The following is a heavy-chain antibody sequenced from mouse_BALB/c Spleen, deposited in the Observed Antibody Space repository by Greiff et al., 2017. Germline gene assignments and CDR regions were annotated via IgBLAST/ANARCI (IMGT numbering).Heavy chain of an antibody. J-gene: IGHJ2*01. Sequence: QVQLQQPGAELVKPGASVKLSCKASGYTFTSYWMHWVKQRPGQGLEWIGEIDPSDSYTNFNQKFKGKATLTVDKSSSTAYMQLSSLTSEDSAVYYCARSVINTVVDWGQGTTLTVSS. D-gene: IGHD1-1*01. V-gene: IGHV1-69*02. CDR1: GYTFTSYW. CDR3: ARSVINTVVD. CDR2: IDPSDSYT.